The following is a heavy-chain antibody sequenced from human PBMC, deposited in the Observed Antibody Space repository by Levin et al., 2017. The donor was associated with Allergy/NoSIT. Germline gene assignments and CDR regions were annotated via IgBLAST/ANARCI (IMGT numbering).Heavy chain of an antibody. J-gene: IGHJ4*02. Sequence: GGSLRLSCTASGFTFGDYAMSWVRQAPGKGLEWVGFIRSKAYGGTTEYAASVKGRFTISRDDSKSIAYLQMNSLKTEDTAVYYCTRAPSDCGGDCYCSCYWGQGTLVTVSS. CDR1: GFTFGDYA. CDR3: TRAPSDCGGDCYCSCY. CDR2: IRSKAYGGTT. D-gene: IGHD2-21*02. V-gene: IGHV3-49*04.